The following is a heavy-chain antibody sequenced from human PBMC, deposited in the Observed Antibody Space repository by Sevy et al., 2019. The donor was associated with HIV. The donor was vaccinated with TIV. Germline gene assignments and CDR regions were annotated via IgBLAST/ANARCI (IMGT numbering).Heavy chain of an antibody. J-gene: IGHJ5*01. CDR2: MFHIGDT. Sequence: SETLSLTCTVSGYSIYNGYYWAWLRQPPGKGLEWIGTMFHIGDTYYNPSLNSRVSMSVDTSENQFSLRLNSVTAADTAGYYCARLAGGTVTTGFFDSWGQGTLVTVSS. CDR3: ARLAGGTVTTGFFDS. D-gene: IGHD4-4*01. CDR1: GYSIYNGYY. V-gene: IGHV4-38-2*02.